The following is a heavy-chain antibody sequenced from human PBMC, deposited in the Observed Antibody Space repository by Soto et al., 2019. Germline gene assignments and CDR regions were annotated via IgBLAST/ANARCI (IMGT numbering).Heavy chain of an antibody. D-gene: IGHD2-15*01. CDR2: ISGSGGST. CDR3: AKDTCCSCYDRDV. Sequence: EVQLLESGGGLVQPGGSLRLSCAASGFTFSSYAMSWVRQAPGKGLEWVSAISGSGGSTYYADAVKGRFTISRDNFKNTMYLQMNSLRAEDTAVYYCAKDTCCSCYDRDVWGKGTPVTVSS. CDR1: GFTFSSYA. V-gene: IGHV3-23*01. J-gene: IGHJ6*03.